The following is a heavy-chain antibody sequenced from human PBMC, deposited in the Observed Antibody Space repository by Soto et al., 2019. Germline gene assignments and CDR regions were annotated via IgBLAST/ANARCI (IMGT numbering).Heavy chain of an antibody. V-gene: IGHV2-5*02. D-gene: IGHD6-13*01. CDR3: AHIGVSRWFDF. CDR2: IYWDDDK. Sequence: SGPTLVNPTQTLTLTCTFSGFSLSTRGVGVGWIRQSPGKALEWLALIYWDDDKRYSPSLKTRLTITKDTSKNQVVLTLTNMEPVDTATYSCAHIGVSRWFDFWGQGTLVTVSS. CDR1: GFSLSTRGVG. J-gene: IGHJ4*02.